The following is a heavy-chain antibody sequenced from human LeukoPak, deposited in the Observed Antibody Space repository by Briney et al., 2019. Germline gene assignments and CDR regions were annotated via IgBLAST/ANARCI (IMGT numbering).Heavy chain of an antibody. CDR2: IYYSGST. CDR1: GGSISSYY. D-gene: IGHD3-3*01. Sequence: MSSETLSLTCTVSGGSISSYYWSWIRQPPGKGLEWIGYIYYSGSTNYNPSLKSRVTVSVDTSKNQFSLKLSSVTAADTAVYYCARVGYDFWSGYPYYMDVWGKGTTVTVSS. CDR3: ARVGYDFWSGYPYYMDV. J-gene: IGHJ6*03. V-gene: IGHV4-59*12.